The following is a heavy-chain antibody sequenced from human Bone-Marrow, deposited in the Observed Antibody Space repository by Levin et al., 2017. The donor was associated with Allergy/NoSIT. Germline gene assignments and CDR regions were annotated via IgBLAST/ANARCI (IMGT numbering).Heavy chain of an antibody. V-gene: IGHV1-2*02. CDR3: ARADIVVVPAAPLRSNYYYDYGMDV. CDR1: GYTFTGYY. J-gene: IGHJ6*02. Sequence: ASVKVSCKASGYTFTGYYMHWVRQAPGQGLEWMGWINPNSGGTNYAQKFQGRVTMTRDTSISTAYMELSRLRSDDTAVYYCARADIVVVPAAPLRSNYYYDYGMDVWGQGTTVTVSS. D-gene: IGHD2-2*01. CDR2: INPNSGGT.